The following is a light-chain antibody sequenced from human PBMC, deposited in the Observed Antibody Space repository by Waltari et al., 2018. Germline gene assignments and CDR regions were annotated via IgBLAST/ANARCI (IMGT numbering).Light chain of an antibody. V-gene: IGKV1-27*01. J-gene: IGKJ4*01. CDR1: QGISNY. CDR2: AAS. CDR3: QKYDTAPVT. Sequence: DIQMTQSPSSLSASVGDRVTITCRASQGISNYLAWHQQKPGKVPKLIYAASTLQSGVPSRFSGSGYGTDFTLTINSLQPEDVATYYCQKYDTAPVTFGGGTKVEIK.